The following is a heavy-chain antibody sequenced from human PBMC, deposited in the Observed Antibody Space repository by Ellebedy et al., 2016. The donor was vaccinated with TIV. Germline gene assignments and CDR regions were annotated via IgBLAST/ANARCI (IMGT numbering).Heavy chain of an antibody. D-gene: IGHD5-12*01. V-gene: IGHV3-64D*06. CDR3: VKDQEKWLRFAY. CDR1: GFTFSSYA. Sequence: GESLKISXAASGFTFSSYAMHWVRQAPGKGLEYVSAISSNGGSTYYADSVKGRFTISRDNSKNTLYLQMSSLRAEDTAVYYCVKDQEKWLRFAYWGQGTLVTVSS. J-gene: IGHJ4*02. CDR2: ISSNGGST.